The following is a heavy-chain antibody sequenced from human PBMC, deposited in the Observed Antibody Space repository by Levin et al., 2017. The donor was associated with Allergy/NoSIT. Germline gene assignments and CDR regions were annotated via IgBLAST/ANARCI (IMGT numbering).Heavy chain of an antibody. D-gene: IGHD3-16*02. V-gene: IGHV4-39*01. CDR1: GGSISSSSYY. CDR3: ARRGGYHYDYVWGSYRPFDY. CDR2: IYYSGST. J-gene: IGHJ4*02. Sequence: SQTLSLTCTVSGGSISSSSYYWGWIRQPPGKGLEWIGSIYYSGSTYYNPSLKSRVTISVDTSKNQFSLKLSSVTAADTAVYYCARRGGYHYDYVWGSYRPFDYWGQGTLVTVSS.